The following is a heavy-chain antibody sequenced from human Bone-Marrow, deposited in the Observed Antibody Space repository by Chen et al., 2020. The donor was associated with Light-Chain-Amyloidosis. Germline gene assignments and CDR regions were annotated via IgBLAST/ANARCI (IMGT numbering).Heavy chain of an antibody. CDR1: GYTFPNYW. J-gene: IGHJ4*02. CDR3: ARRRDGYNFDY. V-gene: IGHV5-51*01. D-gene: IGHD5-12*01. Sequence: EVQLEQSGPEVKKPGESLKISCKGSGYTFPNYWIGWVRQMPGKGLEWMGVIYPDDSHSTYIRSFEGQVTTSADKSITTAYLQWRSLKASDTAMYYCARRRDGYNFDYWGQGTLVTVSS. CDR2: IYPDDSHS.